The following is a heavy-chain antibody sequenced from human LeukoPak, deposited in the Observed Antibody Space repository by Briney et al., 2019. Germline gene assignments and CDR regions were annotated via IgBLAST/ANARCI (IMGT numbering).Heavy chain of an antibody. CDR3: ARDGCSGGFCLFDY. J-gene: IGHJ4*02. CDR1: GFTFSSYS. CDR2: ISSSSSYI. D-gene: IGHD2-15*01. V-gene: IGHV3-21*01. Sequence: PGGSLRLSCAASGFTFSSYSMNWVRQAPGKGLEWVPCISSSSSYIRYSGSVKGRFTISRDNAKNSLFLQMNSLRAEDTAVYYCARDGCSGGFCLFDYWGQGTLVTVSS.